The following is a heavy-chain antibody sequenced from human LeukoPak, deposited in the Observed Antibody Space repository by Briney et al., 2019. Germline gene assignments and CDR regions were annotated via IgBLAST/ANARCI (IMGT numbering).Heavy chain of an antibody. CDR3: ARDSGYSSGYYNFGY. V-gene: IGHV1-2*02. D-gene: IGHD3-22*01. J-gene: IGHJ4*02. CDR2: INPNSGGT. CDR1: GGTFSSYA. Sequence: GSSVKVSCKASGGTFSSYAISWVRQAPGQGLEWMGWINPNSGGTNYAQKFQGRVTMTRDTSISTAYMELSRLRSDDTAVYYCARDSGYSSGYYNFGYWGQGTLVTVSS.